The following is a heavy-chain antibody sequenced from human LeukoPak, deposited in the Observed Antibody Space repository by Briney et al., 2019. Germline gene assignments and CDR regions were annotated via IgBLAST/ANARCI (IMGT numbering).Heavy chain of an antibody. CDR2: IIPILGIA. J-gene: IGHJ5*02. V-gene: IGHV1-69*04. CDR1: GGTFSSYA. D-gene: IGHD2-2*03. Sequence: SVKVSCKASGGTFSSYAISWVRQAPGQGLEWMGRIIPILGIANYAQKFQGRVTITADKSTSTAYMELSSLRSEDTAVYYCARDLGIVVVPAAIGSWFDPWGQGTLVTVSS. CDR3: ARDLGIVVVPAAIGSWFDP.